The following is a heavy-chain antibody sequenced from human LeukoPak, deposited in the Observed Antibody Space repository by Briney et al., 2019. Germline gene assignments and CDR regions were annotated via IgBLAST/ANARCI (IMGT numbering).Heavy chain of an antibody. Sequence: ASVKVSCKASGYTFTSYAMHWVRQAPGQRLEWMGWINAGNGNTKYSQKFQGRVTITRDTSASTAYMELSSLRSEDTAVYYCARAISAGVVPAAKDWGQGTLVTVSS. CDR2: INAGNGNT. CDR3: ARAISAGVVPAAKD. CDR1: GYTFTSYA. V-gene: IGHV1-3*01. J-gene: IGHJ4*02. D-gene: IGHD2-2*01.